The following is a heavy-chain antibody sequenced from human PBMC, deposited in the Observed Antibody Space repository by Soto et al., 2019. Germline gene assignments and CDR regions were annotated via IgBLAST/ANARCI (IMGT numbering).Heavy chain of an antibody. CDR1: GYTFTSYG. CDR2: ISAYNGNT. J-gene: IGHJ4*02. D-gene: IGHD2-2*01. Sequence: QVQLVQSGAEVKKPGASVKVSCKASGYTFTSYGISWVRQAPGQGLEWMGWISAYNGNTNYAQKLQGRVTMTTDTSQSTDYMELGSLRSDDTAVYYCARESIVVVPAATDYGDCVVPPGLDHYFDFWGQGTRVTVSS. V-gene: IGHV1-18*01. CDR3: ARESIVVVPAATDYGDCVVPPGLDHYFDF.